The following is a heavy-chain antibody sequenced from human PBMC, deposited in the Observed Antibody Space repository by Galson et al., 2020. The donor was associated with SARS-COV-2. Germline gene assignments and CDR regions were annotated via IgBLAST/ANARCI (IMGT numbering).Heavy chain of an antibody. CDR3: ARSSGTYFSDLDY. CDR1: GGSISGGGYY. Sequence: SETLSLTCAVYGGSISGGGYYWSRIRQLPGKGREWIGYLHYSGSTYYRPSLKSQVTISVDTYKNHFSLKLNSVTAADTAVYYCARSSGTYFSDLDYWGQGTLVTFSS. D-gene: IGHD3-10*01. CDR2: LHYSGST. V-gene: IGHV4-31*11. J-gene: IGHJ4*02.